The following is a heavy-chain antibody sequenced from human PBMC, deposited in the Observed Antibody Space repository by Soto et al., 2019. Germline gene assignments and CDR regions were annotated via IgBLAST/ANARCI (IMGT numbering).Heavy chain of an antibody. CDR1: GYTFTGYH. D-gene: IGHD6-13*01. V-gene: IGHV1-2*02. CDR3: ARVYSTDAFDI. CDR2: MSPSGGDT. Sequence: ASVKVSCKASGYTFTGYHIHWVRQAPGQGLEWMGWMSPSGGDTKVAQRFQGRVTMTRDTSISTAYMELSRLRSDDTAVYYCARVYSTDAFDIWGQGTIVTVSS. J-gene: IGHJ3*02.